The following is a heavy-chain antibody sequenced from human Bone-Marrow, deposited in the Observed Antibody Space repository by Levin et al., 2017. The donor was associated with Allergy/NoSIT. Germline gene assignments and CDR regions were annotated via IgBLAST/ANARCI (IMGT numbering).Heavy chain of an antibody. V-gene: IGHV1-46*01. CDR3: ARGEARVIATLDH. Sequence: ASVKVSCKASGYTLTNYYIHWVRQAPGQGLEWMAIFNPSIGSATYAPKFEGRVTLTKDTSTSTVDMFLSSLRSDDTAVYYCARGEARVIATLDHWGQGTLVTVSP. D-gene: IGHD3-22*01. CDR1: GYTLTNYY. CDR2: FNPSIGSA. J-gene: IGHJ4*02.